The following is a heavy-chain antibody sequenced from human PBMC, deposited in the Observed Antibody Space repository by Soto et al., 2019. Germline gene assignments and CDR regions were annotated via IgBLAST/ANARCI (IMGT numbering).Heavy chain of an antibody. D-gene: IGHD3-9*01. CDR3: ARMSATGTRWFDS. Sequence: QVQLQESGQGLVKPSQTLSLTCTVSGASISSGAYYCSWIRHFPGKGLEWIGDISYRGITHYNPSLNSRVTISRATSENQFSLKVNSVTAADTAVYYCARMSATGTRWFDSWGQGTQVTVSS. J-gene: IGHJ5*01. CDR2: ISYRGIT. V-gene: IGHV4-31*03. CDR1: GASISSGAYY.